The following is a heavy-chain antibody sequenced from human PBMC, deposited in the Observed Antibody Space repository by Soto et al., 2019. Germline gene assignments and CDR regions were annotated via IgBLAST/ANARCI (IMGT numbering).Heavy chain of an antibody. CDR1: GFTFSSYA. CDR2: ISGSGGST. V-gene: IGHV3-23*01. D-gene: IGHD2-15*01. J-gene: IGHJ6*02. CDR3: ANSAGYCSGGSCYGYYYYGMDV. Sequence: GGSLRLSCAASGFTFSSYAMSWVRQAPGKGLEWVSAISGSGGSTYYADSVKGRFTISRDNSKNTLYLQMNSLRAEDTAVYYCANSAGYCSGGSCYGYYYYGMDVWGQGTTVTVSS.